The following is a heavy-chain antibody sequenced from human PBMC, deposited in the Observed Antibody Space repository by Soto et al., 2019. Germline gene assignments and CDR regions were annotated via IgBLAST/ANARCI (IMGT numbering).Heavy chain of an antibody. CDR2: INLSGTS. CDR3: ARAEWLHYFGP. V-gene: IGHV4-34*01. J-gene: IGHJ5*02. D-gene: IGHD3-3*01. Sequence: SETLSLTRAVDGGSFSGYFWRWISQPPGKGLEWIGEINLSGTSYYSASLKSRAIISADKSKSEFYLTLTSVTAADTAVYYCARAEWLHYFGPWRQGTLVTVS. CDR1: GGSFSGYF.